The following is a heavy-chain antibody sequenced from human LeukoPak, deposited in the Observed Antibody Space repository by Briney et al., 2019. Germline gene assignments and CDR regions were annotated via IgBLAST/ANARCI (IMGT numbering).Heavy chain of an antibody. Sequence: GGSLRLSCAASGFTFTSYAMSWVRQAPGKGLEWVSAISGGGGSTYYADSVKGRFTISRDNSKNTLYLQMNSLRAEDTAVYYCAKVKPDYYYDSSGYYFYWGQGTLVTVSS. CDR3: AKVKPDYYYDSSGYYFY. CDR2: ISGGGGST. V-gene: IGHV3-23*01. CDR1: GFTFTSYA. J-gene: IGHJ4*02. D-gene: IGHD3-22*01.